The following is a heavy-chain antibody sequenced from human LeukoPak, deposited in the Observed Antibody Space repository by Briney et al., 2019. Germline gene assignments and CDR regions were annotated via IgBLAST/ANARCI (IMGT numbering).Heavy chain of an antibody. D-gene: IGHD1-26*01. CDR2: IRYDGRNK. CDR1: GFSFSSYG. V-gene: IGHV3-30*02. J-gene: IGHJ5*02. Sequence: GGSLRLSCAASGFSFSSYGMHWVRQAPGKGLEWVAFIRYDGRNKYYADSVKGRFTISRDNSKNTLYLQMNSLRAEDTAVYYCAKEVGATGSWFDPWGQGTLVTVSS. CDR3: AKEVGATGSWFDP.